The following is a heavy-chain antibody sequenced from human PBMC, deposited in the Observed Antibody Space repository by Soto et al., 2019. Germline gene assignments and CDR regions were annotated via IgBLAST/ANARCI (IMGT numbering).Heavy chain of an antibody. CDR2: LSHDGNNE. CDR3: AKVAQGDPLISDYGMDV. CDR1: GFPFSSYG. Sequence: SCAASGFPFSSYGMHWVRQAPGKGLEWVALLSHDGNNEFYADSVKGRFTVSRDNSRNTLYLQMNSLRAEDTAVYYGAKVAQGDPLISDYGMDVWGQGTTVTSP. D-gene: IGHD2-21*02. J-gene: IGHJ6*02. V-gene: IGHV3-30*18.